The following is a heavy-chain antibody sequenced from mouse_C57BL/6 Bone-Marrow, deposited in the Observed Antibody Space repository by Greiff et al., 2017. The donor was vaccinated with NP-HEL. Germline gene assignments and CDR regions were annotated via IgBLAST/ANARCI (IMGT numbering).Heavy chain of an antibody. J-gene: IGHJ4*01. CDR3: ARLGNYYGSSLYAMDY. CDR2: IYPGSGNT. Sequence: QVQLQQSGPELVKPGASVKISCKASGYSFTSYYIHWVKQRPGQGLEWIGWIYPGSGNTKYNEKFKGKATLTADTSSSTAYMQLSSLTSEDSAVYYCARLGNYYGSSLYAMDYWGQGTSVTVSS. V-gene: IGHV1-66*01. D-gene: IGHD1-1*01. CDR1: GYSFTSYY.